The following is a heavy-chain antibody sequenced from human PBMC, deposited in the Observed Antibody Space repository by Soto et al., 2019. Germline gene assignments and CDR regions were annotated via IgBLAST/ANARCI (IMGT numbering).Heavy chain of an antibody. Sequence: QVQLQESGPGLVKPSETLSLTCTVSGGSISSYYWSWIRQPPGKGLEWIGYIYYSGSTNYNPSLKSRVTISVDTSKNQFSLKLSSVTAADTAVYYCARDNVLLWFGELYPVGWFDPWGQGTLVTVSS. J-gene: IGHJ5*02. CDR3: ARDNVLLWFGELYPVGWFDP. CDR1: GGSISSYY. CDR2: IYYSGST. V-gene: IGHV4-59*01. D-gene: IGHD3-10*01.